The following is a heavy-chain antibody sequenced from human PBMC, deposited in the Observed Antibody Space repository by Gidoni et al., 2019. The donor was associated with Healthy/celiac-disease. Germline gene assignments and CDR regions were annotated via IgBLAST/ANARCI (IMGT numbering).Heavy chain of an antibody. CDR3: AKDGYSPYYYGSGSYYFDY. D-gene: IGHD3-10*01. CDR2: IRYDGSNK. J-gene: IGHJ4*02. V-gene: IGHV3-30*02. CDR1: GFPFSSYG. Sequence: QVQLVESGGGVVQPGGSLRLSCAASGFPFSSYGMHWVRQAPGKGLEWVAFIRYDGSNKYYADSVKGRFTISRDNSKNTLYLQMNSLRAEDTAVYYCAKDGYSPYYYGSGSYYFDYWGQGTLVTVSS.